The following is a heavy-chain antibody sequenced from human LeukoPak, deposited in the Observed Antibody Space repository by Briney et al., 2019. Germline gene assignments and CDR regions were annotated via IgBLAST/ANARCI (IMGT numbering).Heavy chain of an antibody. CDR2: ISSSSSYI. V-gene: IGHV3-21*01. CDR3: ARGEALLLFDY. CDR1: GFTFSSYS. Sequence: GGSLRLSCAASGFTFSSYSMNWVRQAPGKGLEWVSSISSSSSYIYYTDSVKGRFTISRDNAKNSLYLQMNSLRAEDTAVYYCARGEALLLFDYWGQGTLVTASS. D-gene: IGHD1-26*01. J-gene: IGHJ4*02.